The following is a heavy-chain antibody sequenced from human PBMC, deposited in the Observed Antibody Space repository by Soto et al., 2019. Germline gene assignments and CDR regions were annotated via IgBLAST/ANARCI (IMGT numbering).Heavy chain of an antibody. Sequence: GESLKISCKGSGYTFTAYWIGCERQLPGKGLEWMGILYPGDSDTRYSPSFQGHVSIPVDKSTSTAYLHWHTLKPPDPAIYYCARHISSFLYLYYALDVWGQGTTVTVCS. V-gene: IGHV5-51*01. J-gene: IGHJ6*02. CDR3: ARHISSFLYLYYALDV. CDR2: LYPGDSDT. D-gene: IGHD3-16*01. CDR1: GYTFTAYW.